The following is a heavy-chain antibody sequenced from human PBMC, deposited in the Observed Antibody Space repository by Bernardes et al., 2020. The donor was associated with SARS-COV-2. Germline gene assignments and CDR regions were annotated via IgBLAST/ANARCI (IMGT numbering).Heavy chain of an antibody. J-gene: IGHJ6*02. CDR1: GYTFTSYD. V-gene: IGHV1-8*01. CDR3: ARDVAAADLYYYYGMDV. Sequence: ASVKVSCKASGYTFTSYDLNWVRQATGQGLEWMGWMNPNSGNTGYAQKFQGRVTMTRNTSISTAYMELSSLRYEDTAVYYCARDVAAADLYYYYGMDVWGQGTTVTVSS. CDR2: MNPNSGNT. D-gene: IGHD6-13*01.